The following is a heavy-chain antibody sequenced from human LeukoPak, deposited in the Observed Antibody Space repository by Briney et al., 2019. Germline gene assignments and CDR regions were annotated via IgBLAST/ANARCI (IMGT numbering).Heavy chain of an antibody. CDR1: GFTVRNNY. Sequence: GGSLRLSCAASGFTVRNNYMTWVRQAPGKGLEWVSGISWNSGSIGYADSVKGRFTISRDNAKNSLYLQMNSLRAEDTALCYCAKDRRNRGYGSGSYWDYWGQGTLVTVSS. CDR2: ISWNSGSI. CDR3: AKDRRNRGYGSGSYWDY. J-gene: IGHJ4*02. V-gene: IGHV3-9*01. D-gene: IGHD3-10*01.